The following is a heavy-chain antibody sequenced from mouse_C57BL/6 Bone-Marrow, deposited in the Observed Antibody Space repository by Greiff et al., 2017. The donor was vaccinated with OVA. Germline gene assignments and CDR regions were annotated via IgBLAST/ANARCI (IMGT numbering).Heavy chain of an antibody. CDR3: ARGYGNPAY. V-gene: IGHV1-64*01. Sequence: QVHVKQPGAELVKPGASVKLSCKASGYTFTSYWMHWVKQRPGQGLEWIGMIHPNSGSTNYNEKFKSKATLTVDKSSSTAYMQLSSLTSEDSAVYYCARGYGNPAYWGQGTLVTVSA. J-gene: IGHJ3*01. D-gene: IGHD2-1*01. CDR2: IHPNSGST. CDR1: GYTFTSYW.